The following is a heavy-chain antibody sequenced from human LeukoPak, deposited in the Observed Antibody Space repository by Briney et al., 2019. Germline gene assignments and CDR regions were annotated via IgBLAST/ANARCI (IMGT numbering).Heavy chain of an antibody. D-gene: IGHD5-24*01. CDR1: GGSIGNFY. V-gene: IGHV4-59*08. J-gene: IGHJ4*02. CDR3: ARQVPRDGYDDY. Sequence: SETLSLTCTVSGGSIGNFYWSWIRQSPGKGLEWIGYIFSSGTTNYNPSLESRVTISVDTSKKQFSLNLSSVTAADTAMYFCARQVPRDGYDDYWGQGTLVTVSS. CDR2: IFSSGTT.